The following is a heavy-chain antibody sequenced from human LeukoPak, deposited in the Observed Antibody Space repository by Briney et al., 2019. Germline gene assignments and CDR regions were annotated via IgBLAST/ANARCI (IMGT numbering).Heavy chain of an antibody. CDR1: GFTFSIYW. D-gene: IGHD3-10*01. Sequence: PGGSLRLSCAASGFTFSIYWMHWVRQAPGKGLVWVSRINTDGSSTTYADSVKGRFTISRDNDKNTLYLQMNSLRAEDTAVYYCARATMGRGATYDYWGQGTLVTVSS. CDR3: ARATMGRGATYDY. J-gene: IGHJ4*02. CDR2: INTDGSST. V-gene: IGHV3-74*01.